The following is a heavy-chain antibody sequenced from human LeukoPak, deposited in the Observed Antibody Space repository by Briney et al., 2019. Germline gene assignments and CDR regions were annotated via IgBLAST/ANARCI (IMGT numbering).Heavy chain of an antibody. V-gene: IGHV3-30-3*01. D-gene: IGHD2-2*01. Sequence: PGGSLRLSCAASGFTFSSYAMHWVRQAPGKGLEWVAVISYDGSNKYYADSVKGRFTISRDNSKNSLYLQMNSLRAEDTAVYYCARAYSLPVVPAAPLDYWGQGTLVTVSS. CDR3: ARAYSLPVVPAAPLDY. CDR2: ISYDGSNK. J-gene: IGHJ4*02. CDR1: GFTFSSYA.